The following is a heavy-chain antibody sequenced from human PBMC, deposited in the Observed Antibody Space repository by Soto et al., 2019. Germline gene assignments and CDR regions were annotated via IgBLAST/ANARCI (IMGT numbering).Heavy chain of an antibody. CDR2: MYYSGIT. CDR1: GGSISRGEYY. J-gene: IGHJ4*02. Sequence: QVQLQESGPGLVKTSQTQSLTCTVAGGSISRGEYYWSWIRQPPGKGLEWIGYMYYSGITYYNPSLKSRVTISVDTSKNQFPLKLSSVTAADTAVYYCARGRPVGGEDYWGQGTLVTVSS. D-gene: IGHD3-16*01. CDR3: ARGRPVGGEDY. V-gene: IGHV4-30-4*01.